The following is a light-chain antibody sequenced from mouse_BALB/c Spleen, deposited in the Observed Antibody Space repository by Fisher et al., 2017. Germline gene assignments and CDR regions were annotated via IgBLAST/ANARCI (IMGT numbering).Light chain of an antibody. V-gene: IGKV4-80*01. Sequence: IVITQTTAIMSASLGEEITLTCSASSSVSYMHWYQQKSGTSPKLLIYSTSNLASGVPSRFSGSGSGTFYSLTISSMEGEDAATYYCQQFTSSPYTFGGGTKLEIK. CDR2: STS. CDR1: SSVSY. J-gene: IGKJ2*01. CDR3: QQFTSSPYT.